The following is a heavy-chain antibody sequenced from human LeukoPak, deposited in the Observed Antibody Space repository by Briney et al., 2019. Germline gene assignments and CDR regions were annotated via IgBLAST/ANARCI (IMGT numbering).Heavy chain of an antibody. V-gene: IGHV4-59*01. J-gene: IGHJ3*02. CDR1: GGSISGYY. CDR2: IYYSGST. D-gene: IGHD1-26*01. CDR3: AREGARWEPSFSAFDI. Sequence: SETLSLTCTVSGGSISGYYWSWIRQPPGKGLEWIGYIYYSGSTSYNPSLESRVTISVDTSKNQFSLKLSSVTAADTAVYYCAREGARWEPSFSAFDIWGQGTMVTVSS.